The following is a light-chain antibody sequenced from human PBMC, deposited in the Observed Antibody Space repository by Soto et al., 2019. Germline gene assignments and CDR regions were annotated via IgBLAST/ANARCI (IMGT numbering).Light chain of an antibody. J-gene: IGKJ3*01. CDR3: HQYNTCLWT. CDR1: QSVSSN. Sequence: EIVMTQSPATLSVSPWERATLSCRASQSVSSNLAWYQQQPGQPPRLLIYGASTRATGIPARFSGSGSGTEFTLTISSLQSEDFAVYYCHQYNTCLWTFGPGTKVDI. CDR2: GAS. V-gene: IGKV3-15*01.